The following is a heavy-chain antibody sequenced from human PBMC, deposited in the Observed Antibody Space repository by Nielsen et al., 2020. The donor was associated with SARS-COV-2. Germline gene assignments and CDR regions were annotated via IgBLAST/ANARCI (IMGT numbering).Heavy chain of an antibody. CDR1: GFTFSSYW. V-gene: IGHV3-7*01. CDR2: IKQDGSEK. Sequence: GESLKISCAASGFTFSSYWMSWVRQAPRKGLEWVANIKQDGSEKYYVDSVKGRFTISRDNAKNSLYLQMNSLRAEDTAVYYCARDKYYYDSSGPGFDPWGQGTLVTVSS. D-gene: IGHD3-22*01. J-gene: IGHJ5*02. CDR3: ARDKYYYDSSGPGFDP.